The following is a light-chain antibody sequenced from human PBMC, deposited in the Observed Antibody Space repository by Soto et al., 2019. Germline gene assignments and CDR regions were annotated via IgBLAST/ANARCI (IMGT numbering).Light chain of an antibody. V-gene: IGLV1-44*01. Sequence: SVLTQPPSASGTPGQRVTISCSGSSPNIGGNTVKWYQQVPGTAPKLLIHGDTLRPSGVPDRFSGSKSGTSASLAISGLQSEDEAEYYCATWDDSLNGVVFGGGTKVTVL. CDR2: GDT. CDR1: SPNIGGNT. CDR3: ATWDDSLNGVV. J-gene: IGLJ2*01.